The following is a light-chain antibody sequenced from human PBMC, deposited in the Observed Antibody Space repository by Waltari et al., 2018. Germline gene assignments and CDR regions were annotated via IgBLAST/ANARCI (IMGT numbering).Light chain of an antibody. CDR1: NPGVKS. CDR2: DND. Sequence: SYVLTQPPSVSEAPGQPATITCGGNNPGVKSVHWYQQKPGQAPVLVVYDNDERPSGTPERVSGSKSGSTATLTINRVEAGDEADYYCQVWDRRTDPLFGGGTKLTVL. V-gene: IGLV3-21*02. CDR3: QVWDRRTDPL. J-gene: IGLJ2*01.